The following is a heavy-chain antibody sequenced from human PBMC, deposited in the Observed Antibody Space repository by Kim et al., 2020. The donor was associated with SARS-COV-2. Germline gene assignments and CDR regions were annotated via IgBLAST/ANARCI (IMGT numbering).Heavy chain of an antibody. V-gene: IGHV3-13*01. D-gene: IGHD6-13*01. CDR3: ARGGAAAGSDAFDI. Sequence: GGSLRLSCAASGFTFSSYDMHWVRQATGKGLEWVSAIGTAGDTYYPGSVKGRFTISRENAKNSLYLQMNSLRAGDTAVYYCARGGAAAGSDAFDIWGQGTMVTVSS. CDR2: IGTAGDT. CDR1: GFTFSSYD. J-gene: IGHJ3*02.